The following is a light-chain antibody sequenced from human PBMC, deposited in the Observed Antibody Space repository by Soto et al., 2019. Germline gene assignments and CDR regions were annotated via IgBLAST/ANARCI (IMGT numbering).Light chain of an antibody. CDR3: QQYNNWWT. CDR1: QSVSSD. CDR2: GAS. Sequence: EIVMTQSPATLSVSPGERATLSCRASQSVSSDLAWYQQKPGQTPRLLIYGASTRASGVPARFSGSGSGTDFTLTIGSLQSEDFAVYYCQQYNNWWTFGQGTKVEIK. J-gene: IGKJ1*01. V-gene: IGKV3-15*01.